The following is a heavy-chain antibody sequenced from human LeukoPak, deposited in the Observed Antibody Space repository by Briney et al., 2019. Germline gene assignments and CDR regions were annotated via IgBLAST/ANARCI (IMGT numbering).Heavy chain of an antibody. D-gene: IGHD3-22*01. CDR1: GGSFSSYF. CDR3: AREHYYDSTAYLD. Sequence: SETLSLTCTVSGGSFSSYFWSWIRQLPGKGLEWIGYIYYSGSTHYNSSLKSRVTISLDTSRNQFSLKLTSVTAADTAVYYCAREHYYDSTAYLDWGQGTLVSVSS. V-gene: IGHV4-59*12. J-gene: IGHJ4*02. CDR2: IYYSGST.